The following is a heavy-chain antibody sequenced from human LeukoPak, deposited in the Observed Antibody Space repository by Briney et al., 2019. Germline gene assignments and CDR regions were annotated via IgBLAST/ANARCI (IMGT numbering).Heavy chain of an antibody. CDR2: IYYSGST. J-gene: IGHJ4*02. CDR3: AGQRNPYYDGSGPIRYDY. CDR1: GGSFSSSSYY. V-gene: IGHV4-39*01. Sequence: SETLSLTCTVSGGSFSSSSYYWGWIRQPPGKGLEWIGSIYYSGSTYHKPSLKSRATISVDTSKNLFSLKLSSVTAADTAVYYCAGQRNPYYDGSGPIRYDYWGQGTLVTVSS. D-gene: IGHD3-10*01.